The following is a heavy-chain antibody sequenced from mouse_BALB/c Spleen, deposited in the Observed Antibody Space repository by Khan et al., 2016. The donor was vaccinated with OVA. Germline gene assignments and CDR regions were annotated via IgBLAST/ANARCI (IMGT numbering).Heavy chain of an antibody. CDR3: TRSGYGNPFAY. CDR1: GYTFSSYY. V-gene: IGHV1S81*02. D-gene: IGHD2-10*02. J-gene: IGHJ3*01. CDR2: INPNNGGP. Sequence: QVQLQQSGAELVKPGASVKLSCKASGYTFSSYYMYWVKQRPGQGLEWIGGINPNNGGPNFNENFKTKATLTVDKSSSTVYMHLSSLTSEDSAVYYCTRSGYGNPFAYWGQGTLVTVSP.